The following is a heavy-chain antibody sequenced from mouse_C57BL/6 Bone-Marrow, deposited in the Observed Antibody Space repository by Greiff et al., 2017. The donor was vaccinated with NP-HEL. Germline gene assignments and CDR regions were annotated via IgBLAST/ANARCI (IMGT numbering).Heavy chain of an antibody. Sequence: VQLKQSGPGLVKPSQSLSLTCSVTGYSITSGYYWNWIRQFPGNKLEWMGYISYDGSNNYNPSLKNRISITRDTSKNQFFLKLNSVTTEDTATYYCARDAHYDYDTWFAYWGQGTLVTVSA. CDR2: ISYDGSN. CDR3: ARDAHYDYDTWFAY. D-gene: IGHD2-4*01. CDR1: GYSITSGYY. J-gene: IGHJ3*01. V-gene: IGHV3-6*01.